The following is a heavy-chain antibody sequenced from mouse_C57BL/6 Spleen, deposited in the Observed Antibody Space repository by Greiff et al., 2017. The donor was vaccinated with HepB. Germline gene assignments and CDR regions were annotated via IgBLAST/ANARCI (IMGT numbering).Heavy chain of an antibody. CDR3: ASTTVVKGYYAMDY. D-gene: IGHD1-1*01. J-gene: IGHJ4*01. CDR1: GYTFTSYW. CDR2: IDPNSGGT. Sequence: VQLQQPGAELVKPGASVKLSCKASGYTFTSYWKHWVKQRPGRGLEWIGRIDPNSGGTKYNEKFKSKATLTVDKPSSTAYMQLSSLTSEDSAVYYCASTTVVKGYYAMDYWGQGTSVTVSS. V-gene: IGHV1-72*01.